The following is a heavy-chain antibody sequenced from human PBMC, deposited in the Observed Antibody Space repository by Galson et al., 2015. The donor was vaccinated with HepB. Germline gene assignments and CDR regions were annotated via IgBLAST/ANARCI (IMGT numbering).Heavy chain of an antibody. CDR1: GYTFTSYY. V-gene: IGHV1-46*01. CDR2: INPSGGST. Sequence: SVKVSCKASGYTFTSYYMHWVRQAPGQGLEWMGIINPSGGSTSYAQKFQGRVTMTRDTSTSTVYMELSSLRSEDTAVYYCARESGDYVWGSYRYTQPYGMDVWGQGTTVTVSS. CDR3: ARESGDYVWGSYRYTQPYGMDV. J-gene: IGHJ6*02. D-gene: IGHD3-16*02.